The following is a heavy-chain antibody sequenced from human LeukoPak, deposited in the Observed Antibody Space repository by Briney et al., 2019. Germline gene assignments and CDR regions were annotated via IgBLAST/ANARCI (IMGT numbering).Heavy chain of an antibody. CDR3: ARVNKMRSGILMGFDP. Sequence: ASVKLSCKASGYSFTGYYIHWVRQAPGQGLEWMGWINPDSGVTNYAQKFQDGVTMTRDTSISTASMELSRLRSDDTAVYYCARVNKMRSGILMGFDPWGQGTLVTVSS. CDR1: GYSFTGYY. J-gene: IGHJ5*02. V-gene: IGHV1-2*02. D-gene: IGHD3-10*01. CDR2: INPDSGVT.